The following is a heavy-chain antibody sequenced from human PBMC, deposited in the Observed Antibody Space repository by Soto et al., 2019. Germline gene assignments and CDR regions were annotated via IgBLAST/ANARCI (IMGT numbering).Heavy chain of an antibody. CDR1: GFTFSSYS. D-gene: IGHD5-18*01. J-gene: IGHJ5*02. V-gene: IGHV3-21*01. CDR2: ISSSSSYI. CDR3: ASGYSPTENWFDT. Sequence: GGSLRLACAASGFTFSSYSMNWVRQAPGKGLEWVSSISSSSSYIYYADSVKGRFTISRDNAKNSLYLQMNSLRAEDTAVYYCASGYSPTENWFDTWGQGTLVTVSS.